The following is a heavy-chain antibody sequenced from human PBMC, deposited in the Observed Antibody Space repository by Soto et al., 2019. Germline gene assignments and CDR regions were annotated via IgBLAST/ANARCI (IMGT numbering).Heavy chain of an antibody. CDR2: IIPIFGTA. J-gene: IGHJ6*02. Sequence: QVKLVQSGAEVKKPGSSVKVSCKASGGTFSSYAISWVRQAPGQGLEWMGGIIPIFGTANYAQKFQGRVTITADKSTSTAYMELSSLRSEDTAVYYCARVGTSSYCSGGSCFYGMDVWGQGTTVTVSS. CDR3: ARVGTSSYCSGGSCFYGMDV. V-gene: IGHV1-69*06. CDR1: GGTFSSYA. D-gene: IGHD2-15*01.